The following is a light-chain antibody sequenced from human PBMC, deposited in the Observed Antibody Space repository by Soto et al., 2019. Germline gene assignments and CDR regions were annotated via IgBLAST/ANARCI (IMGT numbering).Light chain of an antibody. V-gene: IGKV1-5*01. CDR2: DVS. CDR3: QQYNSDPWT. CDR1: QSISGW. Sequence: DIQMTQSPSTLSASVGDRVTITCRASQSISGWLAWYKQKPGKAPKLLIYDVSSLESGVPSRFSGSGSGTEFTLAISSLQPDDFETYYCQQYNSDPWTFGQGNKVEIK. J-gene: IGKJ1*01.